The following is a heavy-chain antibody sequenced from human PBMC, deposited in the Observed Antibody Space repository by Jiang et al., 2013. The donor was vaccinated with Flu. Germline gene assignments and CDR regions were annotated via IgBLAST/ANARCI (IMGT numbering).Heavy chain of an antibody. CDR1: GGSISTSSYY. CDR3: ARPRSGYTYGLDY. J-gene: IGHJ4*02. Sequence: ETLSLTCTVSGGSISTSSYYWAWIRQPPGKGLEWIGSIYYTGSTYYNPSLKSRVTISADRSKNQFSLRLSSVTAADTAVYYCARPRSGYTYGLDYWGQGTLVTVSS. D-gene: IGHD5-18*01. CDR2: IYYTGST. V-gene: IGHV4-39*01.